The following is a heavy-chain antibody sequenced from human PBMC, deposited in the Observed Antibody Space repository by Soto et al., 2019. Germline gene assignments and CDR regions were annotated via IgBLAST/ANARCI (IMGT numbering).Heavy chain of an antibody. Sequence: PGGSLRLSCAASGFTVSSNYMIWVRQVPGKGLHWVSVIYSGGYTYYAGSVKGRFTISRDNLKNTLYLQMNSLRAEDTAVYFCARGESPLDYWGLGTLVTVSS. CDR2: IYSGGYT. CDR3: ARGESPLDY. CDR1: GFTVSSNY. J-gene: IGHJ4*02. V-gene: IGHV3-53*01.